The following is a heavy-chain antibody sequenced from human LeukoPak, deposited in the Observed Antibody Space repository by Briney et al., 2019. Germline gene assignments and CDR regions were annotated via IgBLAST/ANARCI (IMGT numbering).Heavy chain of an antibody. D-gene: IGHD6-19*01. CDR3: ARDPAVDGTQSWFDY. Sequence: PSETLSLTCTVSGGSISSYYWSWIRQPAGKGLEWIGRIYTSGSTNYNPSLKSRVTMSVDTSKNQFSLKLSSVTAADTAVYYCARDPAVDGTQSWFDYWGQGTLVTVSS. CDR1: GGSISSYY. CDR2: IYTSGST. J-gene: IGHJ4*02. V-gene: IGHV4-4*07.